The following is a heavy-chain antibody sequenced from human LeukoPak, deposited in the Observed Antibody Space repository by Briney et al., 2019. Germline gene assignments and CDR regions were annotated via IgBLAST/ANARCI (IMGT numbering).Heavy chain of an antibody. CDR2: INHSGST. V-gene: IGHV4-34*01. D-gene: IGHD3-22*01. CDR1: GGSFSGYY. Sequence: SETLSLTCAVYGGSFSGYYWSWIRQPPGKGLEWIGEINHSGSTNYNPSLKSRVTISVDTSKNQFSLKLSSVTAADTAVYYCARQGAGDYDSSGYYSYYFDYWGQGTLVTVSS. CDR3: ARQGAGDYDSSGYYSYYFDY. J-gene: IGHJ4*02.